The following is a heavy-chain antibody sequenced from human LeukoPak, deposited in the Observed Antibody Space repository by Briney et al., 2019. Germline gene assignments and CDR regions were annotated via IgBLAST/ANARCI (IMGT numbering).Heavy chain of an antibody. CDR1: GFTVSSNS. J-gene: IGHJ4*02. V-gene: IGHV3-53*01. CDR3: ARDGQWLAVDY. D-gene: IGHD6-19*01. CDR2: IYAGSP. Sequence: GGSLRLSCAASGFTVSSNSMSWVRQAPGKGLEWVSIIYAGSPYYADSVKGRFTISRDNSKNTLYLQMNSLRAEDTAVYYCARDGQWLAVDYWGQGTLVTVSS.